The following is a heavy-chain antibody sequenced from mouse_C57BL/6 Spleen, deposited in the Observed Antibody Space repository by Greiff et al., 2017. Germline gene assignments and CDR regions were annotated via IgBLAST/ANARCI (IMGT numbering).Heavy chain of an antibody. Sequence: EVKLVESGGGLVKPGGSLKLSCAASGFTFSSYAMSWVRQTPEKRLEWVATISDGGSYTYYPDNVKGRFTISRDNAKNNLYLQMSHLKSEDTAMYYCARGGYDQTGWYFDVWGTGTTVTVSS. J-gene: IGHJ1*03. CDR3: ARGGYDQTGWYFDV. CDR2: ISDGGSYT. D-gene: IGHD2-3*01. V-gene: IGHV5-4*03. CDR1: GFTFSSYA.